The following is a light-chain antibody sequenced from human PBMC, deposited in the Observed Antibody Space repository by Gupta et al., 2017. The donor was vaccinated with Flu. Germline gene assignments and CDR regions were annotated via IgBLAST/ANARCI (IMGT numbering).Light chain of an antibody. CDR2: SSS. V-gene: IGKV1-39*01. CDR1: QSIATY. CDR3: QQSYRIPWT. Sequence: DIQMTQSPSSLSASIGDRVSITCRASQSIATYLNWYQQKPVTAPQVLIFSSSNLQSGVPSRFSGRGSGTEFTLTISGLQAEDFATYYCQQSYRIPWTFGQGTRVDIK. J-gene: IGKJ1*01.